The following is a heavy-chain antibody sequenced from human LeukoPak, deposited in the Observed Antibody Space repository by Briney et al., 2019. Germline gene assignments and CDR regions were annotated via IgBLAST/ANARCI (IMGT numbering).Heavy chain of an antibody. D-gene: IGHD2/OR15-2a*01. Sequence: PGASLQISCKASGYKFSSHWIAWVRQRPGKGLEWMGMFYPDNSNTRYSLSVQGQVSISADKYISTAYLQWTSLRASDSAMDYCARWAKNCTTTKCEGFGDVFDIWGQGTTVIVSS. CDR1: GYKFSSHW. CDR2: FYPDNSNT. V-gene: IGHV5-51*01. CDR3: ARWAKNCTTTKCEGFGDVFDI. J-gene: IGHJ3*02.